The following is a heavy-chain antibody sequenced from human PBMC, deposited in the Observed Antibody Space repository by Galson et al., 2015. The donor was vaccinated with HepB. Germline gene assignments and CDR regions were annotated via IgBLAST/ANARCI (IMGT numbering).Heavy chain of an antibody. CDR1: GYTFTSYG. Sequence: SVKVSCKASGYTFTSYGISWVRQAPGQGLEWMGWISAYNGNTNYAQKLQGRVTMTTDTSTSTAYMELRSLRSDDTAVYYCARDRAYYDSDGTILSYWGQGTLVTVSS. V-gene: IGHV1-18*01. CDR3: ARDRAYYDSDGTILSY. CDR2: ISAYNGNT. D-gene: IGHD3-22*01. J-gene: IGHJ4*02.